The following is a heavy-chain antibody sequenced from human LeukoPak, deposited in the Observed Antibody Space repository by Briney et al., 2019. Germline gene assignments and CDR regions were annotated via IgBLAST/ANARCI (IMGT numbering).Heavy chain of an antibody. CDR3: ARDRASGTTIWFDP. V-gene: IGHV4-61*01. J-gene: IGHJ5*02. Sequence: SETLSLTCTVSGGSVSRGNYYWSWIRPPPGKGLEWIGFIDNSGSTNYNPSLKSRVTISRDTSKSQFSLRLPSVTAADTAIYYCARDRASGTTIWFDPWGQGSLVNVAS. CDR1: GGSVSRGNYY. D-gene: IGHD1-1*01. CDR2: IDNSGST.